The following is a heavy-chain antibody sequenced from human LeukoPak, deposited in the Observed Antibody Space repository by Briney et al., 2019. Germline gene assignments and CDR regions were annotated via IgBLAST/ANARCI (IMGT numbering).Heavy chain of an antibody. CDR2: FDPEDGET. V-gene: IGHV1-24*01. J-gene: IGHJ4*02. D-gene: IGHD3-22*01. CDR3: ATPRDYDSSGYLNPLDY. CDR1: GYTLTELS. Sequence: ASVKVSCKVSGYTLTELSMHWVRQAPGKGLEWMGDFDPEDGETIYAQKFQGRVTMTEDTSTDTAYMELSSLRSEDTAVYYCATPRDYDSSGYLNPLDYWGQGTLVTVSS.